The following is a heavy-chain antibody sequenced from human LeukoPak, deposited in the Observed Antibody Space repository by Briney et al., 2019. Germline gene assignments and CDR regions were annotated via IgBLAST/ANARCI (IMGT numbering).Heavy chain of an antibody. V-gene: IGHV3-23*01. CDR1: GFTFNNYA. D-gene: IGHD3-10*01. CDR2: IFGSGRNT. CDR3: AKSELSQFKAYN. J-gene: IGHJ4*02. Sequence: GGSLCPSCAASGFTFNNYAMIWVRQAPGKGLEWVSAIFGSGRNTYYADSVKGRFTISRDNSKNTLYLQMNSLRVEDTAIYYCAKSELSQFKAYNWGQGSLVAVSS.